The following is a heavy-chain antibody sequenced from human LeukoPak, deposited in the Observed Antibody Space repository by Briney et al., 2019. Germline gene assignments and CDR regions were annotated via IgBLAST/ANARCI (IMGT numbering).Heavy chain of an antibody. D-gene: IGHD5-24*01. J-gene: IGHJ4*02. CDR3: AMVRGRWLQIPSGYFDY. V-gene: IGHV4-34*01. CDR2: INHSGST. Sequence: SETLSLTCAVYGGSFSGYYWSWIRQPPGKGLEWIGEINHSGSTNYNPSLKSRVTISVDTSKNQFSLKLSSVTAADTAVHYCAMVRGRWLQIPSGYFDYWGQGTLVTVSS. CDR1: GGSFSGYY.